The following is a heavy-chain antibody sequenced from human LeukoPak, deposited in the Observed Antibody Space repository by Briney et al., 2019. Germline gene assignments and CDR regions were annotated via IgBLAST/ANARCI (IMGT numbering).Heavy chain of an antibody. V-gene: IGHV4-4*02. CDR2: VNLQGST. CDR3: AREGGPYRPLDY. J-gene: IGHJ4*02. CDR1: GVSITNTNY. Sequence: SETLSLTCGVSGVSITNTNYWTWVRQPPGKGLEWIGEVNLQGSTNYNPSLMGRVAISVDTSENHISLQLTSVTAADTAVYYCAREGGPYRPLDYSGQGTLVTVSS.